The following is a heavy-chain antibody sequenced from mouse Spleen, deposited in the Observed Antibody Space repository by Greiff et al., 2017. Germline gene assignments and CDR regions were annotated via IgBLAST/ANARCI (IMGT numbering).Heavy chain of an antibody. CDR3: ARHGGLLRRAMDY. J-gene: IGHJ4*01. D-gene: IGHD2-3*01. CDR1: GFTFSSYA. Sequence: EVKLMESGGGLVKLGGSLKLSCAASGFTFSSYAMSWVRQTPEKRLEWVATISSGGGNTYYPDSVKGRFTISRDNAKNTLYLQMSSLKSEDTAMYYCARHGGLLRRAMDYWGQGTSVTVSS. V-gene: IGHV5-9*04. CDR2: ISSGGGNT.